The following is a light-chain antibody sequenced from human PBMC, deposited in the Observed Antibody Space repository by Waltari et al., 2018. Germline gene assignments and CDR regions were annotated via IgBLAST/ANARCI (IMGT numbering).Light chain of an antibody. CDR1: NSDVAAYDY. CDR3: SSYTTNRHYV. Sequence: QSDLTQPASVSGSPGQSITISCTGTNSDVAAYDYVPWYQQYPGKAPKLVIFDVSSRPSGASGRFSGSKSGNTASLIISHLQAEDEADYYCSSYTTNRHYVFGAGTKVTVL. CDR2: DVS. J-gene: IGLJ1*01. V-gene: IGLV2-14*01.